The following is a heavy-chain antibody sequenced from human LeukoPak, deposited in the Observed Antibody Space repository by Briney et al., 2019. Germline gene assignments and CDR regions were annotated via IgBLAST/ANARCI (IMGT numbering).Heavy chain of an antibody. V-gene: IGHV4-31*03. Sequence: SETLSLTCTVSGGSISSGGYYWSWIRQHPGKGLEWIGYIYYSGSTYYNPSLKSRVVISVDTSKNQFSLKLSSVTAADTAVYYCARDQVVVPTNSYGMDVWGQGTTVTVSS. CDR3: ARDQVVVPTNSYGMDV. J-gene: IGHJ6*02. D-gene: IGHD2-2*01. CDR1: GGSISSGGYY. CDR2: IYYSGST.